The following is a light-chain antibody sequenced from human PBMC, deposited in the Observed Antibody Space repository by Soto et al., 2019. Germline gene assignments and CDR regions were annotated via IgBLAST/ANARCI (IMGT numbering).Light chain of an antibody. CDR2: EVS. V-gene: IGLV2-14*01. Sequence: QSALTQPASVSGSPGQSITISCTGTSSDVGGYNYVSCYQQHPGKAPKLMIYEVSNRPSGVSNRFSGSKSGNTASLTISGLQAEEEADYYCSSYTSSSTLVFGGGTQLTVL. CDR1: SSDVGGYNY. CDR3: SSYTSSSTLV. J-gene: IGLJ2*01.